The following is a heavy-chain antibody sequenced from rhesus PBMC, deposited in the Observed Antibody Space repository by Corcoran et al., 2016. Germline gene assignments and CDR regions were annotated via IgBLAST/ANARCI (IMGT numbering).Heavy chain of an antibody. D-gene: IGHD6-25*01. CDR1: GGCIRSNY. CDR2: ISGSGGST. V-gene: IGHV4-160*01. J-gene: IGHJ6*01. Sequence: QVQLQESCPGLVKPSDTLSLTCPGSGGCIRSNYWSWFRQSPGKVLGWIGRISGSGGSTDYNPSLKSRVTISTDTSKNHFSLKLSSVTAADTAVYYCARGSGSWGYYGLDSWGQGVVVTVSS. CDR3: ARGSGSWGYYGLDS.